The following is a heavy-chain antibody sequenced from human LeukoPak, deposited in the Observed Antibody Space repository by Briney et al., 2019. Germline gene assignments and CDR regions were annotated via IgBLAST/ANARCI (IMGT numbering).Heavy chain of an antibody. Sequence: GGSLRLSCAVSGFTFSSYAMSWVRQAPGKGLEWVSAISGSGGSTYYADSVKGRFTISRDNSKNTLYLQMNSLRAEDTAVYYCAKWRSYVRELFPPYFDYWGQGTLVTVSS. J-gene: IGHJ4*02. CDR2: ISGSGGST. D-gene: IGHD1-26*01. CDR3: AKWRSYVRELFPPYFDY. CDR1: GFTFSSYA. V-gene: IGHV3-23*01.